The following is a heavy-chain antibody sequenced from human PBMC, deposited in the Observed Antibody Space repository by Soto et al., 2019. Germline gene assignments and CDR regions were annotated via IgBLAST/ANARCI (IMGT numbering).Heavy chain of an antibody. V-gene: IGHV4-34*01. CDR3: ARGGGIAAAGRRNYYYYYYYMDV. J-gene: IGHJ6*03. CDR1: GGSFSGYY. D-gene: IGHD6-13*01. Sequence: SETLSLTCAVYGGSFSGYYWSWIRQPPGKGLEWIGEINHSGSTNYNPSLKSRVTISVDTSKNQFSLKVSSVTAADTAVYYCARGGGIAAAGRRNYYYYYYYMDVWGKGTTVTVSS. CDR2: INHSGST.